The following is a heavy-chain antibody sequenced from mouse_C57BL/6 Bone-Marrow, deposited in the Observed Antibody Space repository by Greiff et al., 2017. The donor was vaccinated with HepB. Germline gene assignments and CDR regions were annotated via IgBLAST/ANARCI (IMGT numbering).Heavy chain of an antibody. CDR2: ISDGGSYT. V-gene: IGHV5-4*01. CDR3: ARDRYYGSSDGGFDY. Sequence: EVKLMESGGGLVKPGGSLKLSCAASGFTFSSYAMSWVRQTPEKRLEWVATISDGGSYTYYPDNVKGRFTISRDNAKNNLYLQMSHLKSEDTAMYYCARDRYYGSSDGGFDYWGQGTTLTVSS. D-gene: IGHD1-1*01. J-gene: IGHJ2*01. CDR1: GFTFSSYA.